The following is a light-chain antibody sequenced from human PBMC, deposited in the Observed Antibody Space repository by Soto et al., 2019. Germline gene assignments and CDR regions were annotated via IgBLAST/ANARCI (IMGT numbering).Light chain of an antibody. CDR1: QGIRNG. CDR3: QQLDNYPRT. CDR2: AAS. V-gene: IGKV1-17*01. J-gene: IGKJ1*01. Sequence: DVQMSQSPSSMCESXGDRVTITCRACQGIRNGLGWYQQKPGKPPKRXXYAASSLQNGVPSRFSGDGFATEFTLTISSLQPEDFATYYCQQLDNYPRTFGQGTKVDIK.